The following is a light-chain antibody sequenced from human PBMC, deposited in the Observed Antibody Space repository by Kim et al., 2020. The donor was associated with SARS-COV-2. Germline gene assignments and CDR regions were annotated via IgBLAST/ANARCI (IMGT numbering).Light chain of an antibody. CDR3: QQYSSSPAT. CDR1: QSVSSNY. Sequence: YPGERATLSCRASQSVSSNYLAWYQQKPGQAPRLLIYGASSRATGIPDRFRGSGSGTDFTLTITRLEPEDFAVYYCQQYSSSPATFGQGTKVDIK. J-gene: IGKJ1*01. V-gene: IGKV3-20*01. CDR2: GAS.